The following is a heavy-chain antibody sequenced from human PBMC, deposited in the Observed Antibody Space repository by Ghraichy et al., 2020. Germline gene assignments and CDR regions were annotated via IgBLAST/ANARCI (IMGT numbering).Heavy chain of an antibody. Sequence: SQTLSLTCTVSGGSINSKNYYWGWIRPPPGKGLEWMGSIHYSGNTYYNPSLESRVIISIDTSKNQFSLKLKSVTAADTAAYYCTKRGDYYDSSYHWHYDGMDVGGQGTTVTVSS. D-gene: IGHD3-22*01. CDR2: IHYSGNT. J-gene: IGHJ6*02. CDR3: TKRGDYYDSSYHWHYDGMDV. V-gene: IGHV4-39*01. CDR1: GGSINSKNYY.